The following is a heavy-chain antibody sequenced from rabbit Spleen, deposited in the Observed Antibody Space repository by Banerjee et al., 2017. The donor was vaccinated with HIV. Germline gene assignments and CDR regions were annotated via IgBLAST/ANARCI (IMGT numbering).Heavy chain of an antibody. Sequence: QEQLVESGGGLVKPGASPTLTCTASGFSFSSGYDMCWVRQAPGKGLEWIGCIYTGNGKTYYASWAKGRFTISKSSSTTVTLQMTSLTAADTATYFCARDTGSSFSTYGMDLWGQGTLVTVS. V-gene: IGHV1S45*01. CDR2: IYTGNGKT. CDR3: ARDTGSSFSTYGMDL. D-gene: IGHD8-1*01. CDR1: GFSFSSGYD. J-gene: IGHJ6*01.